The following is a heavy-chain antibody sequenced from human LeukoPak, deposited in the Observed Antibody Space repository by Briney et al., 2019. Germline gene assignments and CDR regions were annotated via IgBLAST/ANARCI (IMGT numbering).Heavy chain of an antibody. Sequence: GGSLRLSCAASGFTFSSYAMHWVRQAPGKGLERVAVISYDGSNKYYADSVKGRFTISRDNSKNTLYLQMNSLRAEDTAVYYCTVVTNWGQGTLVTVSS. CDR3: TVVTN. J-gene: IGHJ4*02. V-gene: IGHV3-30-3*01. CDR2: ISYDGSNK. D-gene: IGHD4-23*01. CDR1: GFTFSSYA.